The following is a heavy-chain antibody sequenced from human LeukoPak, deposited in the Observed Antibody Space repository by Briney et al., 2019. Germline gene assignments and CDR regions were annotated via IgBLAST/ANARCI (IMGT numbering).Heavy chain of an antibody. D-gene: IGHD3-10*01. CDR1: GDSIRSYY. V-gene: IGHV4-59*01. J-gene: IGHJ4*02. CDR3: ATYYGSGSYSMYYFDY. Sequence: SETLSLTCTVSGDSIRSYYWSWIRQPPGKGLEWIGYIYYSSNTKYNPSLKSRVTISMDTSNNQFSLKLSSATAADTAVYYCATYYGSGSYSMYYFDYWGQGTQVTVSS. CDR2: IYYSSNT.